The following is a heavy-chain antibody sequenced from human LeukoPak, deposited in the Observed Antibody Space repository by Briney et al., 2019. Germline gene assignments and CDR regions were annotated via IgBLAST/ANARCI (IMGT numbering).Heavy chain of an antibody. J-gene: IGHJ4*02. CDR3: AKGGYYDSSGYYYSY. Sequence: PGGSLRLSCAASGFTFSSYAMSWVRQAPGKGLEWVSASSGSGGSTYYADSVKGRFTISRDNSKNTLYLQMNSLRAEDTAVYYCAKGGYYDSSGYYYSYWGQGTLVTVSS. D-gene: IGHD3-22*01. V-gene: IGHV3-23*01. CDR2: SSGSGGST. CDR1: GFTFSSYA.